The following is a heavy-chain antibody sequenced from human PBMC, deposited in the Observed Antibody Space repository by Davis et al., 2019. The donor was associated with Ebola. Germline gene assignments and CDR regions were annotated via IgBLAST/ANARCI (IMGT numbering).Heavy chain of an antibody. Sequence: PGGSLRLSCAASGFTFDDYAMHWVRQAPGKGLEWVSGISWNSGSIGYADSVKGRFTISRDNSKNTLYLQMNSLRAEDTAVYYCAKEAPNEKWLPNFDYWGQGTLVTVSS. CDR3: AKEAPNEKWLPNFDY. CDR1: GFTFDDYA. V-gene: IGHV3-9*01. J-gene: IGHJ4*02. CDR2: ISWNSGSI. D-gene: IGHD3-22*01.